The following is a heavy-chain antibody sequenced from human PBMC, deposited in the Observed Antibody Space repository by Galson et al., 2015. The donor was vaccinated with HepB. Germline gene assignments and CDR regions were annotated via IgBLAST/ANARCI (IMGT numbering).Heavy chain of an antibody. Sequence: ETLSLTCAVSGDSISNDRWWSWVRQPPGEGLEWIGEAYHSGGTNYRPSLKSRVTISVDKSKNQFSLKLTSVTATDTALYYCARTMVKTTTSFDYWGQGILVTVSS. D-gene: IGHD4/OR15-4a*01. CDR1: GDSISNDRW. J-gene: IGHJ4*02. V-gene: IGHV4-4*02. CDR2: AYHSGGT. CDR3: ARTMVKTTTSFDY.